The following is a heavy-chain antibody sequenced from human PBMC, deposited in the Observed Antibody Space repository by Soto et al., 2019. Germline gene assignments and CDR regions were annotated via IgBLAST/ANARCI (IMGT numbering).Heavy chain of an antibody. CDR1: GYTFTGYY. J-gene: IGHJ4*02. CDR2: INPNSGGT. CDR3: ARGEGGPRWGSIDY. Sequence: QVQLVQSGAEVKKPGASVKVSCKASGYTFTGYYMHWVRQAPGQGLEWRGWINPNSGGTNYAQKFTGWVTMTRDPSISTAYMELSRLRSDDTAVYYCARGEGGPRWGSIDYWGQGTLVTVSS. D-gene: IGHD2-21*01. V-gene: IGHV1-2*04.